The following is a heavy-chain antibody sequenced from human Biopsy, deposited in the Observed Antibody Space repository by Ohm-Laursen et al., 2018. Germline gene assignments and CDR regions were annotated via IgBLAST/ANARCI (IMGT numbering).Heavy chain of an antibody. J-gene: IGHJ6*02. CDR3: ARDSSGTARACGMDV. D-gene: IGHD6-6*01. CDR2: INEVSSHI. CDR1: GFTFSSFS. V-gene: IGHV3-21*01. Sequence: GSLRLSCAASGFTFSSFSMNWVRQAPGKGLEWISYINEVSSHIYDADSVKGRITVARDNAKNSLYLQLNSLRAEDTAVYYCARDSSGTARACGMDVWGQGTTVTVSS.